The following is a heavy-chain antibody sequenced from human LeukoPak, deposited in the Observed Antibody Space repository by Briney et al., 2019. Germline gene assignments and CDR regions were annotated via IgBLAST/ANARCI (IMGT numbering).Heavy chain of an antibody. D-gene: IGHD4-11*01. Sequence: GGSLRLSCAASGFTLSNYWMHWVRQAPGKGLVWVSRIKRDGSESNYADSVKGRFTISRDNSKNTLYLQMNSLRAEDTAVYYCARWGYSNPFDYWGQGTLVTVSS. J-gene: IGHJ4*02. CDR1: GFTLSNYW. V-gene: IGHV3-74*01. CDR2: IKRDGSES. CDR3: ARWGYSNPFDY.